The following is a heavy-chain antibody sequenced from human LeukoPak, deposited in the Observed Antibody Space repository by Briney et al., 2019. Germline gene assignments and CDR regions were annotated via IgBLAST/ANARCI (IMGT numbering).Heavy chain of an antibody. CDR2: ISSSGSTI. V-gene: IGHV3-11*01. Sequence: GGSLRLSCAASGFTFSDYYMSWLRQAPGKGLEWVSYISSSGSTIYYADSVKGRFTISRDNAKNSLYLQMNSLRAEDTAVYYCARDSPQTGWLVLASLYYMDVWGKGTTVTVSS. J-gene: IGHJ6*03. CDR1: GFTFSDYY. D-gene: IGHD6-19*01. CDR3: ARDSPQTGWLVLASLYYMDV.